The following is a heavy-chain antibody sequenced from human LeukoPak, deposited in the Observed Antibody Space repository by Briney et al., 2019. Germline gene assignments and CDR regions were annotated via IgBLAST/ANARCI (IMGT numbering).Heavy chain of an antibody. Sequence: SETLSLTCTVSGGSISSSSYYWGWIRQPPGKGLKWIGSIYYSGSTYYNPSLKSRVTISVDTSKNQFSLKLSSVTAADTAVYYCARRRPSHYFDYWGQGTLVTVSS. V-gene: IGHV4-39*01. J-gene: IGHJ4*02. CDR1: GGSISSSSYY. CDR2: IYYSGST. CDR3: ARRRPSHYFDY.